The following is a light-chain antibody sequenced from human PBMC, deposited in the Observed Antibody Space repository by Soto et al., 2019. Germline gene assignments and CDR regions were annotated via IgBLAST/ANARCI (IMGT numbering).Light chain of an antibody. J-gene: IGLJ1*01. CDR3: SSYRSSSTLGV. CDR1: SSDVGGFNF. V-gene: IGLV2-14*01. Sequence: QSALTQPASVSGSPGQSITISCTGTSSDVGGFNFVSWYQQHPGKAPQLIMYDVSNRPSGVSNRLSGSKSGNTASLTISGLQAEDEADYYCSSYRSSSTLGVFGTCTKLTVL. CDR2: DVS.